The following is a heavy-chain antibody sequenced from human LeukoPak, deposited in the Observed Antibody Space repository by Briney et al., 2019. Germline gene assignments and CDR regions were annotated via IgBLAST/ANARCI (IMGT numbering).Heavy chain of an antibody. J-gene: IGHJ6*03. Sequence: GGSLRLSCAASGFTFSSYAMHWVRQAPGKGLEYVSAISSNGGSTYYANSVKGRFTISRDNSKNTLYLQMNSLRAEDTAVYYCAKDADVGSRVPYYYYMDVWGKGTTVTVSS. CDR3: AKDADVGSRVPYYYYMDV. CDR1: GFTFSSYA. V-gene: IGHV3-64*01. CDR2: ISSNGGST. D-gene: IGHD1-26*01.